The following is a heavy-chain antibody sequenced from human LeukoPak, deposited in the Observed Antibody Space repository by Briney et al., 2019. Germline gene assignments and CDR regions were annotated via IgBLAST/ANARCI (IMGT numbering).Heavy chain of an antibody. CDR1: GFTFSSYA. V-gene: IGHV3-23*01. CDR2: ISGSGGGT. D-gene: IGHD2-15*01. Sequence: GGSLRLSCAASGFTFSSYAMRWVRQAPGKGLEWVSGISGSGGGTYYADSVKGRFTISRDNSKNTLYLQMNSLRAEDTAVYYCAREGVVVTATRYYFDSWGQGTLVTVSS. CDR3: AREGVVVTATRYYFDS. J-gene: IGHJ4*02.